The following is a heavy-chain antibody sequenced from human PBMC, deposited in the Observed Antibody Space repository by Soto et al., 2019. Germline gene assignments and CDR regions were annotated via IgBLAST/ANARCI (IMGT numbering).Heavy chain of an antibody. V-gene: IGHV3-11*06. Sequence: LSLTCAVYGGSFSDYYMSWIRQAPGKGLEWVSYISSSSSYTNYADSVKGRFTISRDNAKNSLYLQMNSLRAEDTAVYYCARETWNSFDPWGQGTLVTVSS. D-gene: IGHD1-7*01. J-gene: IGHJ5*02. CDR1: GGSFSDYY. CDR2: ISSSSSYT. CDR3: ARETWNSFDP.